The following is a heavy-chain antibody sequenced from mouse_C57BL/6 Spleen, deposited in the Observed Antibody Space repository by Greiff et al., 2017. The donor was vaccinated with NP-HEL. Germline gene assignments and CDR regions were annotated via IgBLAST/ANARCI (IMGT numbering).Heavy chain of an antibody. CDR1: GFTFRSYA. CDR2: ISSGGDYL. D-gene: IGHD3-2*02. Sequence: EVKLVESGEGLVKPGGSLKLSCAASGFTFRSYAMSWVRQTPEKRLEWVAYISSGGDYLYYADTVKGRFTIARDNARNTLYLQMSSLKSEDTAMYYCTRAGGSGYWFAYWGQGTLVTVSA. V-gene: IGHV5-9-1*02. J-gene: IGHJ3*01. CDR3: TRAGGSGYWFAY.